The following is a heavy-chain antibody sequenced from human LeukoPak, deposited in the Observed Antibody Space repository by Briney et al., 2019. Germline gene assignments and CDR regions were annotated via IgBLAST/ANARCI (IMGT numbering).Heavy chain of an antibody. CDR1: GYTFTGHF. CDR3: ARPEYKYGYLLDY. J-gene: IGHJ4*02. D-gene: IGHD5-18*01. CDR2: ISPDSGAT. V-gene: IGHV1-2*02. Sequence: GASLRVSCKASGYTFTGHFVHWVRQAPGQGREWMGWISPDSGATKYAERVQGRVTMTRDTSISTAYMELPRLRSDDTAVYYCARPEYKYGYLLDYWGQGTLVTVSS.